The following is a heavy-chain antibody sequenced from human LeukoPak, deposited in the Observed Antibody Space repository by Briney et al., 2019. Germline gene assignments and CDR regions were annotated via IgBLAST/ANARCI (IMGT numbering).Heavy chain of an antibody. Sequence: GGSLRLSCAASGFTVSSNYMSWVRQAPGKGLEWVAVISYDGSNKYYADSVKGRFTISRDNSKNTLYLQMNSLRAEDTAVYYCAKGAGIAVAGTIPFFDYWGQGTLVTVSS. CDR2: ISYDGSNK. CDR1: GFTVSSNY. CDR3: AKGAGIAVAGTIPFFDY. V-gene: IGHV3-30*18. D-gene: IGHD6-19*01. J-gene: IGHJ4*02.